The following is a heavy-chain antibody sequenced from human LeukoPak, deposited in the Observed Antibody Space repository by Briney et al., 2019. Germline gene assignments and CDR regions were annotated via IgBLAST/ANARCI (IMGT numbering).Heavy chain of an antibody. Sequence: GASVKVSCKASGYTFNSYGINWVRQAPGQGLEWMGWISVYNGQTNYAHKFQGRVTMTTDTSTRTVYKELRSLRSDDTAVYYCARDLGWELQHFFDHWGQGTLVTVST. CDR2: ISVYNGQT. V-gene: IGHV1-18*01. D-gene: IGHD1-26*01. CDR1: GYTFNSYG. J-gene: IGHJ4*02. CDR3: ARDLGWELQHFFDH.